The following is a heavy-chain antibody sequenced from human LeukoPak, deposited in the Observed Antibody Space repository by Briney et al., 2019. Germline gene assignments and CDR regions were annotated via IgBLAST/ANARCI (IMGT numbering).Heavy chain of an antibody. J-gene: IGHJ4*02. CDR1: GGSIGNYR. CDR3: ARRDINSGWSFDD. D-gene: IGHD6-19*01. Sequence: SETLSLTCTVSGGSIGNYRWSWIRQPAGKGLEWIAQIHSSGSTNYNPPLKSRVSISIDTTEDQVSLTIRSVTAADTAFYYCARRDINSGWSFDDWGQGILVTVSS. CDR2: IHSSGST. V-gene: IGHV4-4*07.